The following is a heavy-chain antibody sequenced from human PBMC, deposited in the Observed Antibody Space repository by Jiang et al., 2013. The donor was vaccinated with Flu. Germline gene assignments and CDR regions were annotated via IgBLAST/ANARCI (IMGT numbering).Heavy chain of an antibody. CDR3: ARDYDQGLPEHFGVVPPTAAFDI. CDR1: GYTFSGYY. CDR2: INPNSGGT. J-gene: IGHJ3*02. Sequence: GAEVKKPGASVKVSCKASGYTFSGYYMHWVRQAPGQGLEWVGRINPNSGGTNYAQNFQGRVTMTRDTSISTAYMELSRLTSDDTAVYYCARDYDQGLPEHFGVVPPTAAFDIWGQGTMVTV. D-gene: IGHD3-3*01. V-gene: IGHV1-2*06.